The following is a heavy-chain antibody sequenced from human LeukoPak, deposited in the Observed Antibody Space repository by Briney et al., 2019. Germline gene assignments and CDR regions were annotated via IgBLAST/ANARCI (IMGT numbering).Heavy chain of an antibody. CDR2: IYYSGST. Sequence: SETLSLTCAVYGGSFSGYYWSWIRQPPGKGLEWIGDIYYSGSTNYNPSLKSRVTISVDTSKNQFSLKLSSVTAADTAVYYCARHPSSWYYYDSSGYYYFDYWGQGTLVTVSS. D-gene: IGHD3-22*01. CDR3: ARHPSSWYYYDSSGYYYFDY. CDR1: GGSFSGYY. V-gene: IGHV4-59*08. J-gene: IGHJ4*02.